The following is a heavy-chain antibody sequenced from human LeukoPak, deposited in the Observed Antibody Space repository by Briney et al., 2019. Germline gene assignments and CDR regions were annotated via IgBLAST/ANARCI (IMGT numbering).Heavy chain of an antibody. J-gene: IGHJ4*02. CDR2: ISSRGTTT. CDR1: GFTFRDYY. V-gene: IGHV3-11*01. CDR3: ARDRGSNNYFDQ. D-gene: IGHD2-2*01. Sequence: GGSLRLSCLASGFTFRDYYMTWIRQAPGKGLEWISFISSRGTTTDYADSVKGRFTISRDNANSTLFLQMNSLRAEDTAVYYCARDRGSNNYFDQWGQGTLVTVSS.